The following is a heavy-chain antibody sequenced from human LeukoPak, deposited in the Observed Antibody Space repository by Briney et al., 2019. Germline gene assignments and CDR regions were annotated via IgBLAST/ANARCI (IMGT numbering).Heavy chain of an antibody. D-gene: IGHD5-24*01. Sequence: SETLSLTCTASGGSISSYYWSRIRQPPGKGLEWIGDIYYSGSTNYNASLKSRVTISVDTSKNQFSLKLSSVTAADTAVYYCARGGGRWLQPGTRGIDYWGQGTLVTVSS. CDR2: IYYSGST. CDR1: GGSISSYY. CDR3: ARGGGRWLQPGTRGIDY. J-gene: IGHJ4*02. V-gene: IGHV4-59*12.